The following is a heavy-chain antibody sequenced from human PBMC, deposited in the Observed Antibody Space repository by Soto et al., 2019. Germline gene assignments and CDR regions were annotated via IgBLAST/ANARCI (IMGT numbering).Heavy chain of an antibody. J-gene: IGHJ5*02. V-gene: IGHV4-31*03. Sequence: QVQLQESGPGLVKPSQTLSLTCTVSGGSISSGGYYWSWIRQHPGKGLEWIGYIYYSGSTYYNPSLKSRVNITVDTSKNQFSLKLSSVTAADTAVYYWERWTEHDYGGWFDPWGQGTLVTLSS. D-gene: IGHD4-17*01. CDR2: IYYSGST. CDR1: GGSISSGGYY. CDR3: ERWTEHDYGGWFDP.